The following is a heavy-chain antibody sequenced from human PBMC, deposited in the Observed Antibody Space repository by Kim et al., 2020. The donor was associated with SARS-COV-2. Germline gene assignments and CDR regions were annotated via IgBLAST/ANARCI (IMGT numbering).Heavy chain of an antibody. CDR2: IYYSGST. CDR3: ASRFRYSGSYNGVGAFDI. D-gene: IGHD1-26*01. J-gene: IGHJ3*02. CDR1: GGSISSSSYY. Sequence: SETLSLTCTVSGGSISSSSYYWGWIRQPPGKGLEWIGSIYYSGSTYYNPSLKSRVTISVDTSKNQFSLKLSSVTAADTAVYYCASRFRYSGSYNGVGAFDIWGQGTMVTVSS. V-gene: IGHV4-39*01.